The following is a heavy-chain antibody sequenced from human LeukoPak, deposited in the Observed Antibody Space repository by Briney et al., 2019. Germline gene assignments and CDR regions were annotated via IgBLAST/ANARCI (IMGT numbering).Heavy chain of an antibody. V-gene: IGHV4-59*01. Sequence: SETLSLTCTVSGGSISSYYWSWIRQPPGKGLEWIGYIYYSGSTNYNPSLKSRVTISVDTSKNQFSLKLSSVTAADTAVYYCAREVVRGVTMYYFDYWGQGTLVTVSS. CDR2: IYYSGST. CDR1: GGSISSYY. CDR3: AREVVRGVTMYYFDY. J-gene: IGHJ4*02. D-gene: IGHD3-10*01.